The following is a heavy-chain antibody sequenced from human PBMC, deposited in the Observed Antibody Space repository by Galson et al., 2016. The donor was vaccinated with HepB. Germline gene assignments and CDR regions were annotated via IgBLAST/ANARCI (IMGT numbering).Heavy chain of an antibody. CDR3: ARGGNYAGS. Sequence: SLRLSCAASGFTVSNNYMRWIRQAPGKGLEWVSFIYSGGGTFYADSVRGRFTISRDNSKNTLYLQMNSLIAEDTAVHYCARGGNYAGSWGQGTLVTVSA. V-gene: IGHV3-66*01. D-gene: IGHD3-16*01. CDR2: IYSGGGT. CDR1: GFTVSNNY. J-gene: IGHJ4*02.